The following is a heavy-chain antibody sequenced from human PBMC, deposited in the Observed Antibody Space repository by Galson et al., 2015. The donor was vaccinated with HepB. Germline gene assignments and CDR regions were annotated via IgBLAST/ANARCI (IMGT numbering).Heavy chain of an antibody. D-gene: IGHD3-10*01. Sequence: ETLSLTCAVYGGSFSGYYWSWIRQPPGKGLEWIGEINHSGSTNYNPSLKSRVTISVDTSKNQFSLKLSSVTAADTAVYYCARGYGSGSYNLDPWGQGTLVTVSS. CDR3: ARGYGSGSYNLDP. CDR2: INHSGST. J-gene: IGHJ5*02. CDR1: GGSFSGYY. V-gene: IGHV4-34*01.